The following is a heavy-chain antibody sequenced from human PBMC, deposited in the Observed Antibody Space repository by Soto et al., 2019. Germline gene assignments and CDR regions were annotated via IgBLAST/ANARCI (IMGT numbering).Heavy chain of an antibody. V-gene: IGHV5-51*01. D-gene: IGHD3-9*01. CDR3: ARHPPLRYFDWLSYNGMDV. Sequence: GESLKISCKGSGYSFTSYWIGWVRQMPGKGLEWMGIIYPGDSDTRYSPSFQGQVTISADKSIGTAYLQWSSLKASDTAMYYCARHPPLRYFDWLSYNGMDVWGQGTTVTVSS. J-gene: IGHJ6*02. CDR2: IYPGDSDT. CDR1: GYSFTSYW.